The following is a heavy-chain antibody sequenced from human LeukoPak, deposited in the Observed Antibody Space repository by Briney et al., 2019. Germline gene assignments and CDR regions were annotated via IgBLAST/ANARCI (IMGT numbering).Heavy chain of an antibody. V-gene: IGHV3-21*01. Sequence: PGGSLRLSCTASGFTFSSYSMNWVRQAPGKGLEWVSYISSSSSNIFYADSFKGRFTISRDNSKNTLYLQMNSLRAEDTAVYYCAKGGSITIFGAPPADYWGQGTLVTVSS. CDR1: GFTFSSYS. J-gene: IGHJ4*02. CDR3: AKGGSITIFGAPPADY. D-gene: IGHD3-3*01. CDR2: ISSSSSNI.